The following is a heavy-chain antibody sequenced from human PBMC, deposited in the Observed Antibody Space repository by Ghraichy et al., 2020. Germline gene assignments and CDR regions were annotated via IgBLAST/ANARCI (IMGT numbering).Heavy chain of an antibody. CDR1: GGSFSGYY. CDR3: ARGRLSYSSGWYAYYFDY. D-gene: IGHD6-19*01. V-gene: IGHV4-34*01. CDR2: INHSGST. J-gene: IGHJ4*02. Sequence: SQTLSLTCAVYGGSFSGYYWSWIRQPPGKGLEWIGEINHSGSTNYNPSLKSRVTISVDTSKNQFSLKLSSVTAADTAVYYCARGRLSYSSGWYAYYFDYWGQGTLVTVSS.